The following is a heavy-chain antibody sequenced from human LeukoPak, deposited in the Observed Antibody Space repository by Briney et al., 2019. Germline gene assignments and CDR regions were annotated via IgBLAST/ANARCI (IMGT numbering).Heavy chain of an antibody. D-gene: IGHD5-12*01. CDR1: GFTFSNAW. V-gene: IGHV3-15*01. CDR2: IKSKTDGGTT. J-gene: IGHJ5*02. CDR3: ARDGYSGYYNWFDP. Sequence: PGGSLRLSCAASGFTFSNAWMSWVRQAPGKGLEWVGRIKSKTDGGTTDYAAPVKGRFTISRDDSKNTLYLQMNSLRAEDTAVYYCARDGYSGYYNWFDPWGQGTLVTVSS.